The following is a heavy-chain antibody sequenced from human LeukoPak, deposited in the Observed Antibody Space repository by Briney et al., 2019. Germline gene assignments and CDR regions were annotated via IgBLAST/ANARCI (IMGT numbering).Heavy chain of an antibody. D-gene: IGHD3-10*01. Sequence: SETLSLTCSVSGGSIISYYWSWIRQPPGKGLEWIGYVYYTGITKYSPSLTSRVTISVDTSKNQFSLKLTSVTAADTAVYCCTRHAPVPVIGHGMGVWGQGTTVTVSS. CDR3: TRHAPVPVIGHGMGV. J-gene: IGHJ6*02. CDR1: GGSIISYY. V-gene: IGHV4-59*08. CDR2: VYYTGIT.